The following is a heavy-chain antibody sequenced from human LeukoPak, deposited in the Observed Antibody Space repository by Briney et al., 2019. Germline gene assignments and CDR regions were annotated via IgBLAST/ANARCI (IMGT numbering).Heavy chain of an antibody. CDR1: GFTFGSYW. J-gene: IGHJ4*02. CDR2: IKLDGSEK. CDR3: ARESGLTGYDLLDY. D-gene: IGHD5-12*01. Sequence: QPGGSLRLSCEASGFTFGSYWMNWVRQAPGKGLEWMANIKLDGSEKYYADSVKGRFTISRDNARNSLYVQMNSLRVEDTGVYYCARESGLTGYDLLDYWGQGTLVTVSS. V-gene: IGHV3-7*01.